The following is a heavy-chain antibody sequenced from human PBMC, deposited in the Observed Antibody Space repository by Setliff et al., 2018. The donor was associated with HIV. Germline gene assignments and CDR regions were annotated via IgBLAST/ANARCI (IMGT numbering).Heavy chain of an antibody. CDR2: IHSSGTT. D-gene: IGHD3-3*01. J-gene: IGHJ3*01. CDR3: ARHKTNDDFYAFDV. CDR1: GGSFSSSTYS. V-gene: IGHV4-39*01. Sequence: PSETLSLTCTVSGGSFSSSTYSWGWLRQPPGMGLEWFGSIHSSGTTDYNPSLKSRVAMSVDTSRSQFSLKLRSVTAADTAIYYCARHKTNDDFYAFDVWGQGTMVTVSS.